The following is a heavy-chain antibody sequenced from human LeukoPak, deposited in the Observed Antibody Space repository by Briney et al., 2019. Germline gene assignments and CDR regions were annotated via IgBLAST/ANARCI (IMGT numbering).Heavy chain of an antibody. J-gene: IGHJ6*03. CDR2: IIPIFGTA. D-gene: IGHD4-17*01. CDR3: ARHHAYGDYASFYYYYYYMDV. V-gene: IGHV1-69*13. Sequence: SVKVSCKASGGTFSSYAISWVRQAPGQGLEWMGGIIPIFGTANYAQKFQGRVTITADESTSTAYMELSSLRSEDTAVYYCARHHAYGDYASFYYYYYYMDVWGKGTTVTISS. CDR1: GGTFSSYA.